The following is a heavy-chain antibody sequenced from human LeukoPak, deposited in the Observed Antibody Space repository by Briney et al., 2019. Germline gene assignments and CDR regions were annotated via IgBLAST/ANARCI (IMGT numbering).Heavy chain of an antibody. J-gene: IGHJ4*02. V-gene: IGHV4-4*07. CDR2: IYTSGST. D-gene: IGHD3-10*01. CDR1: GGPISSYY. Sequence: PSETLSLTCTVFGGPISSYYWRWIRQPAGKGLEWIGRIYTSGSTNYNPSLKSRVTMSVDTSKNPFSVKLSSVTAADTAVYYCARESPGVVWFGDSGRFDYWGQGTLVTVSS. CDR3: ARESPGVVWFGDSGRFDY.